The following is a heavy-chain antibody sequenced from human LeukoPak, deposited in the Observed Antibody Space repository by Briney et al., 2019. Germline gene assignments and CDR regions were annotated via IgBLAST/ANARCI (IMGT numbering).Heavy chain of an antibody. CDR2: INAGNGNT. D-gene: IGHD2-21*02. CDR3: ARGLLTASQA. V-gene: IGHV1-3*01. Sequence: ASVKVSCKASGGTFSNYAITWVRQAPGQRLEWMGWINAGNGNTKYSQKFQGRVTITRDTSASTAYMELSSLRSEDTAVYYCARGLLTASQAWGQGTLVTVSS. CDR1: GGTFSNYA. J-gene: IGHJ5*02.